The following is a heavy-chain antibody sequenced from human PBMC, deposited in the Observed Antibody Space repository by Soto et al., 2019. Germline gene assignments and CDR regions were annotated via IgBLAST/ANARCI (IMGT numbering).Heavy chain of an antibody. J-gene: IGHJ4*02. CDR3: ARYDCSGGSCYLYTQHYFDY. D-gene: IGHD2-15*01. Sequence: SETLSLTCAVYGGSFSGYYWSWIRQPPGKGLDWFGEINHSGSTNYNSSLKSRVTISVDTSKIQFSLKLSSVTAADTAVYYCARYDCSGGSCYLYTQHYFDYWGQGTLVTVSS. CDR1: GGSFSGYY. V-gene: IGHV4-34*01. CDR2: INHSGST.